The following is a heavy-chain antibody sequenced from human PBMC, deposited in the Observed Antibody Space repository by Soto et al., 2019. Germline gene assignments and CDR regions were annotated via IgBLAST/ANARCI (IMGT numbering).Heavy chain of an antibody. Sequence: QVQLVESGGGVVQPGRSLRLSCAASGFTFSSYGMHWVRQAPGKGLEWVAVIWYDGSNKYYADSVKGRFTISRDNSKITLYLQRNSLRAEDTAVYYWARDYLVVPHRVIDYWGQGTLVTVSS. CDR2: IWYDGSNK. CDR3: ARDYLVVPHRVIDY. CDR1: GFTFSSYG. J-gene: IGHJ4*02. V-gene: IGHV3-33*01. D-gene: IGHD2-2*01.